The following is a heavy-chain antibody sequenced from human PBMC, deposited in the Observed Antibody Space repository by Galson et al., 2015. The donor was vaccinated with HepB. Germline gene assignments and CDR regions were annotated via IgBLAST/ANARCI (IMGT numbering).Heavy chain of an antibody. J-gene: IGHJ5*02. V-gene: IGHV1-18*01. D-gene: IGHD2-2*01. CDR3: ARDGWDIVVVPAAYNWFDP. Sequence: SVKVSCKASGYTFTSYGISWVRQAPGQGLEWMGWISAYNGNTNYAQKFQGRVTMTTDTSTSTAYMELRSLRSDDTAVYYCARDGWDIVVVPAAYNWFDPWGQGTLVTVSS. CDR1: GYTFTSYG. CDR2: ISAYNGNT.